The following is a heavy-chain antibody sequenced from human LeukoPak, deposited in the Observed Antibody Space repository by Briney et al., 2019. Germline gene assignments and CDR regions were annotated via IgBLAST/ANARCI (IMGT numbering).Heavy chain of an antibody. J-gene: IGHJ4*02. V-gene: IGHV3-21*01. CDR1: GFPFTSHW. D-gene: IGHD2-15*01. CDR2: ISGSSSDI. Sequence: GGSLRLSCAASGFPFTSHWLNWVRQAPGKGLEWVSTISGSSSDIYYADSVKGRFTISRDNARHSLFLQMNSLRAEDTAVYYCVRDQEGPWHQVAHEYWGQGALVTVSS. CDR3: VRDQEGPWHQVAHEY.